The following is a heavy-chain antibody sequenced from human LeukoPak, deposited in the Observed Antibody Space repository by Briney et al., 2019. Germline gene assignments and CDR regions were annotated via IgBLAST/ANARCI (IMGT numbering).Heavy chain of an antibody. J-gene: IGHJ5*02. CDR3: ARTGITGTTPSWFDP. CDR2: IYTSGST. CDR1: GGSISSGSYY. D-gene: IGHD1-20*01. Sequence: SETLSLTCTVSGGSISSGSYYWSWIRQPAGKGLEWIGRIYTSGSTNYNPSLKSRVTISVDTSKNQFSLKLSSVTAADTAVYYCARTGITGTTPSWFDPWGQGTLVTVSS. V-gene: IGHV4-61*02.